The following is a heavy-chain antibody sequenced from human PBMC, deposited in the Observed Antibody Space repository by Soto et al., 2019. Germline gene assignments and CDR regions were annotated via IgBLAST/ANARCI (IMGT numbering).Heavy chain of an antibody. CDR3: VRHGKKTLRDWFDP. D-gene: IGHD1-1*01. V-gene: IGHV4-4*07. CDR1: GASISGFY. J-gene: IGHJ5*02. CDR2: IYATGTT. Sequence: SETLSLTCTVSGASISGFYWSWIRKSAGKGLEWIGRIYATGTTDYNPSLKSRVMMSVDTSKKQFSLKLRSVTAADTAVYYCVRHGKKTLRDWFDPWGQG.